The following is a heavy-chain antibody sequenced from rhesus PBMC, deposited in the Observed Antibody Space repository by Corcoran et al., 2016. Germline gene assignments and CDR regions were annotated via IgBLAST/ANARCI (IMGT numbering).Heavy chain of an antibody. V-gene: IGHV3-8*01. CDR2: INTGGGST. D-gene: IGHD6-31*01. CDR3: ARDQQRLVPHDAFDF. CDR1: GFTFGSYY. Sequence: EVQLVESGGGLVQPGGSLRLSCTGSGFTFGSYYMYWVRQAPGKGLEWVSAINTGGGSTLYPYSVKCRFTISKENAKNTLYLQMDSLRAEDTAVYYCARDQQRLVPHDAFDFWGQGLRVTVSS. J-gene: IGHJ3*01.